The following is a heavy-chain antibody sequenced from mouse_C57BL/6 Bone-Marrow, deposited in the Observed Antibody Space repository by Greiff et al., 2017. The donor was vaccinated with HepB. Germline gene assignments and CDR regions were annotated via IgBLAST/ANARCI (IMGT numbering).Heavy chain of an antibody. CDR1: GFTFSDYY. D-gene: IGHD1-1*01. CDR2: INYDGSST. V-gene: IGHV5-16*01. Sequence: DVKLVESEGGLVQPGSSMKLSCTASGFTFSDYYMAWVRQVPEKGLEWVANINYDGSSTYYLDSLKSRFIISRDNAKNILYLQMSSLKSEDTATYYCARWTTVVADYFDYWGQGTTLTVSS. J-gene: IGHJ2*01. CDR3: ARWTTVVADYFDY.